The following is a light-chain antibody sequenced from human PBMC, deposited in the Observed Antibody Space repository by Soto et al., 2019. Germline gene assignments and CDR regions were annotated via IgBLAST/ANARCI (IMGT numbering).Light chain of an antibody. V-gene: IGKV1-33*01. CDR3: QQYDTLPT. J-gene: IGKJ5*01. CDR2: DAS. CDR1: QNINNY. Sequence: DLPMTQSPSSLSPSVGDRVTITGQARQNINNYLNWYQQKPGRAPTLLIYDASNLEAVVPSRIRGRGSGTDFTFTISLLQPEDIATYYCQQYDTLPTFGQRTRLEIK.